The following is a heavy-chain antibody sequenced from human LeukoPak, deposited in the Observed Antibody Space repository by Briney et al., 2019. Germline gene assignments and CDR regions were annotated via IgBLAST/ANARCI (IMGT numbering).Heavy chain of an antibody. CDR3: AKGNYPIFGVVIIRGSFRSYYFDY. CDR2: ISGSGGST. D-gene: IGHD3-3*01. CDR1: GFTFSSYA. Sequence: PGGSLRLTCAASGFTFSSYAMSWVRQAPGKGLEWVSAISGSGGSTYYADSVKGRFTISRDNSKNTLYLQMNSLRAEDTAVYYCAKGNYPIFGVVIIRGSFRSYYFDYWGQGTLVTVSS. V-gene: IGHV3-23*01. J-gene: IGHJ4*02.